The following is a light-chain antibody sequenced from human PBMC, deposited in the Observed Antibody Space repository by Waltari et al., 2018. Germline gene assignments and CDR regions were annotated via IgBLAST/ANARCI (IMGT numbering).Light chain of an antibody. Sequence: SYVVTQPLAVSVAPGKTANITCGGDKMGDKSVHWYQKKPGQAPVLVMHYDSDRPSGIPERISGSNSGDTASLTISRAEAGDEADYYCQVWDSASDHVVFGGGTKLTVL. CDR3: QVWDSASDHVV. CDR1: KMGDKS. J-gene: IGLJ2*01. V-gene: IGLV3-21*04. CDR2: YDS.